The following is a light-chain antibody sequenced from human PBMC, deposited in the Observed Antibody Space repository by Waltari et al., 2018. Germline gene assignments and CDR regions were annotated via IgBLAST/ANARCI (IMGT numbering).Light chain of an antibody. V-gene: IGLV2-14*03. CDR3: CSYTNSGTRV. J-gene: IGLJ1*01. Sequence: QSPLTQPASVSASPGQSITISCTGPSSDLGVYVYASWYQQHPGRAPKLIIYEVDKRPSGISSLFSGSKSGNTASLTISGLQPEDEADYYCCSYTNSGTRVFGTGTKVTVL. CDR2: EVD. CDR1: SSDLGVYVY.